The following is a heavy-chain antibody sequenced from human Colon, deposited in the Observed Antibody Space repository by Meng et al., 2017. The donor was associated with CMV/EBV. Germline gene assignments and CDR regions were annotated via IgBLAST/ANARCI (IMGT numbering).Heavy chain of an antibody. Sequence: VNLQQWGSVLVKPSEPMSRTCAVYGGSFSGYYWSWIRQPPGKGLEWIGEINHSGSTNYNPSLKSRVTISVDTSKNQFSLKLSSVTAADTAVYYCASILFAAAAGGWGGYWGQGTLVTVSS. CDR2: INHSGST. CDR3: ASILFAAAAGGWGGY. D-gene: IGHD6-13*01. V-gene: IGHV4-34*01. CDR1: GGSFSGYY. J-gene: IGHJ4*02.